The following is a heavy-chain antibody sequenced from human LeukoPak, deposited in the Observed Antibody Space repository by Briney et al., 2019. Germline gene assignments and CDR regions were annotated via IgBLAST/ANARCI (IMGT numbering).Heavy chain of an antibody. J-gene: IGHJ5*02. V-gene: IGHV4-59*12. CDR2: IHNSGET. CDR3: AREVADYDSSGYYSSGDWFDP. D-gene: IGHD3-22*01. CDR1: GGSISGYY. Sequence: SETLSLTCTVSGGSISGYYWSWIRQSPGKGLEWLGYIHNSGETDHNPSFKSRVTMSVDTSKNQFSLKLSSVTAADTAVYYCAREVADYDSSGYYSSGDWFDPWGQGTLVTVSS.